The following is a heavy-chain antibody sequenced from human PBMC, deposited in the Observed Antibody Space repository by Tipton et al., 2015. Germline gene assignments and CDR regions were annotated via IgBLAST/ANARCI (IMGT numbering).Heavy chain of an antibody. CDR1: AYSISSDYY. CDR2: ISHSGST. Sequence: GLVKPSETLSLTCAVSAYSISSDYYWGWIRQPPGKGLEWIGSISHSGSTYYNPSLKSRVTMSRDTSKNQFSLRLSSVTAADTAVYFCARTDALGHFDYWGLGTLVTVSS. CDR3: ARTDALGHFDY. V-gene: IGHV4-38-2*01. J-gene: IGHJ4*02. D-gene: IGHD2-8*01.